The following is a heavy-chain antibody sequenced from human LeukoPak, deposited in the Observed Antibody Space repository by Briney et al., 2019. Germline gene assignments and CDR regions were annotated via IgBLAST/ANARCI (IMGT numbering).Heavy chain of an antibody. CDR3: ARDFRFLDDY. CDR2: IKQDGSEK. J-gene: IGHJ4*02. V-gene: IGHV3-7*01. CDR1: GFTFSTFW. Sequence: GGSLRLSCAASGFTFSTFWMTWVCQAPGKGLEWVANIKQDGSEKYYVDSVKGRFTISRDNAKNSLYLQMNSLRAEDTAVYYCARDFRFLDDYWGQGTLVTVSS. D-gene: IGHD3-3*01.